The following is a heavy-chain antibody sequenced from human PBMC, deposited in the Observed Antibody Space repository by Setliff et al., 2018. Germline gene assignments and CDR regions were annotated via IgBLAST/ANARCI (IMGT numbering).Heavy chain of an antibody. CDR2: MNPNSGNT. Sequence: ASVKVSCKASGYTFTSYDINWVRQATGQGLEWMGWMNPNSGNTGYAQKFQGRVTMTRTTSIRTAYMELSSLRSEDTAVYYCARDPGYCSGGSCYSGAFDIWGQGTMVTVSS. D-gene: IGHD2-15*01. J-gene: IGHJ3*02. CDR1: GYTFTSYD. CDR3: ARDPGYCSGGSCYSGAFDI. V-gene: IGHV1-8*01.